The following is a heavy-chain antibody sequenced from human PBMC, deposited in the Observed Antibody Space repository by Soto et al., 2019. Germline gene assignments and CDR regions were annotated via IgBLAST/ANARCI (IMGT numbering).Heavy chain of an antibody. V-gene: IGHV3-30*04. J-gene: IGHJ4*02. CDR2: ISYAERNK. CDR1: GFTFSTYT. Sequence: QVQLVESGGGVVQPGRPLRLSCAASGFTFSTYTLHWVRQAPGKGLEWVALISYAERNKYYADSVKGRFTISRDNSKNTLYLQMNSLRGDDTAVYYCAREQNYGSGSYDYWGQGTLVTVSS. CDR3: AREQNYGSGSYDY. D-gene: IGHD3-10*01.